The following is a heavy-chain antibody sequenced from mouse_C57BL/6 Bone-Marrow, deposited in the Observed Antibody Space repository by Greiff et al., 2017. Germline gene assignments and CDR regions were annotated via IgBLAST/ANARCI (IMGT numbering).Heavy chain of an antibody. J-gene: IGHJ3*01. D-gene: IGHD4-1*01. Sequence: VQLKESGGGLVQPKGSLKLSCAASGFSFNTYAMNWVRQAPGKGLEWVARIRSKSNNYATYYADSVKDRFTISRDDSESMLYLQMNNLKTEDTAMYYCVRRGGGTAYWGQGTLVTVSA. CDR3: VRRGGGTAY. CDR2: IRSKSNNYAT. CDR1: GFSFNTYA. V-gene: IGHV10-1*01.